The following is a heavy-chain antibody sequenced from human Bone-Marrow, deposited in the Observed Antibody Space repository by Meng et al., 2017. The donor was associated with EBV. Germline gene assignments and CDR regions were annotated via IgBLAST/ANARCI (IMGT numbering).Heavy chain of an antibody. J-gene: IGHJ5*02. CDR1: GGTFSSYA. D-gene: IGHD6-13*01. V-gene: IGHV1-69*01. CDR3: ARVSQLYSSSWYGVIGWFDP. CDR2: IIPIFGTA. Sequence: QVQLVQSGAAVKKXXSSVQASXKASGGTFSSYAISWVRQAPGQGLEWMGGIIPIFGTANYAQKFQGRVTITADESTSTAYMELSSLRSEDTAVYYCARVSQLYSSSWYGVIGWFDPWGQGTLVTVSS.